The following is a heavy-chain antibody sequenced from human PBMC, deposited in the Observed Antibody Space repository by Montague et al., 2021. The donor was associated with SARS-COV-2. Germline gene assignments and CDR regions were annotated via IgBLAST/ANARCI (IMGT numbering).Heavy chain of an antibody. Sequence: SETLSLTCAVSGGSITGFSWSWVRQPAPTGLEWICRVTTNGTTSXSPTLRSRVTMSVDTATNQVSLYLNSGTAAGTAIYYCASTPTRPLSLDSWGQGTLVTVSS. CDR3: ASTPTRPLSLDS. CDR2: VTTNGTT. D-gene: IGHD6-6*01. CDR1: GGSITGFS. J-gene: IGHJ4*02. V-gene: IGHV4-59*10.